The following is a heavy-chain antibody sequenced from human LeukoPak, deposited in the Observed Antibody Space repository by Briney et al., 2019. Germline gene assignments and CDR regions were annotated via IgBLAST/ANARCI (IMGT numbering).Heavy chain of an antibody. CDR1: GFTFSSYW. CDR2: IKEDGSET. D-gene: IGHD3-10*01. CDR3: APGRINIVH. J-gene: IGHJ4*02. Sequence: GGSLRLSCAASGFTFSSYWMSWVRQAPGKGLEWVANIKEDGSETNYVDSVKGRFIISRDNAKNSLYLQMNSLRAEDTAVYYCAPGRINIVHWGQGTLVTVPS. V-gene: IGHV3-7*02.